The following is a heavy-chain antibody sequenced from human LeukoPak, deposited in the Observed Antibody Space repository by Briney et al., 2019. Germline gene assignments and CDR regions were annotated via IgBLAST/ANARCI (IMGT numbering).Heavy chain of an antibody. J-gene: IGHJ4*02. CDR1: GFTFSSYG. D-gene: IGHD6-13*01. CDR2: ISYDGSNK. Sequence: GRSLRLSCAASGFTFSSYGMHWVRQAPGKGLEWVAVISYDGSNKYYADSVKGRSTISRDNSKNTLYLQMNSLRAEDTAVYYCAKEVRWYFGCWGQGTLVTVSS. V-gene: IGHV3-30*18. CDR3: AKEVRWYFGC.